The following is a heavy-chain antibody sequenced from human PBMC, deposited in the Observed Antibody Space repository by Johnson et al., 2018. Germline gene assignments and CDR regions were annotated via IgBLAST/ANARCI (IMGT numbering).Heavy chain of an antibody. CDR3: ARGALGHDFWSGYYGMDV. D-gene: IGHD3-3*01. Sequence: VQLVQSGGGLVQPGGSLRLSCAASGFTFSSYWMHWVRQAPGKGLEWVSLISSGGGSTYYADSVKGRFTISRDNSKNTLYLQMNRLRAEDTAVYYCARGALGHDFWSGYYGMDVWGQGTTVTVSS. CDR2: ISSGGGST. V-gene: IGHV3-74*02. J-gene: IGHJ6*02. CDR1: GFTFSSYW.